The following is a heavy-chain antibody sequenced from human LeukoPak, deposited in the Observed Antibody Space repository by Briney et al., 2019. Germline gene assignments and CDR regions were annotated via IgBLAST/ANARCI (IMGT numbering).Heavy chain of an antibody. Sequence: ASLKVSCKGSGYSFTSYWIGWVRQMPGKGLEWMGLIYPGDSDTRYIPSFQGQVTISADKSISTAHLQWSSLKASDTAMYYCARRTDSGSYLDYWGQGSLVTVCS. D-gene: IGHD1-26*01. CDR2: IYPGDSDT. J-gene: IGHJ4*02. CDR1: GYSFTSYW. CDR3: ARRTDSGSYLDY. V-gene: IGHV5-51*01.